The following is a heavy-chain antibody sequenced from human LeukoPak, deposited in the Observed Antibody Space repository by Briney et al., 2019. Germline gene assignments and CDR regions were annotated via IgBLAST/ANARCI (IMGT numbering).Heavy chain of an antibody. D-gene: IGHD3-10*01. CDR3: ARQRLWFGELHAHHPDY. Sequence: SETLSLTCTVSGGSISSSSYYWGRIRQPPGKGLEWIGSVYYSGSTSYNPSLKSRVTISIDTSKNQSSLKLSSVTAADTAVYYCARQRLWFGELHAHHPDYWGQGMLVTVSS. CDR1: GGSISSSSYY. V-gene: IGHV4-39*01. J-gene: IGHJ4*02. CDR2: VYYSGST.